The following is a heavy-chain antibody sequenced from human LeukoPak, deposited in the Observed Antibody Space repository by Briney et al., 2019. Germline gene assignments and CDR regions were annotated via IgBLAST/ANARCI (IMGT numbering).Heavy chain of an antibody. J-gene: IGHJ4*02. D-gene: IGHD3-10*01. CDR3: AKDLGLLWFGELPDY. Sequence: QTGGSLRLSCAASGFTFSSYGMHWVRQAPGKGLEWVAVISYDGSNKYYADSVKGRFTISRDNSKNTLYLQMNSLRAEDTAVYYCAKDLGLLWFGELPDYWGQGTLVTVSS. V-gene: IGHV3-30*18. CDR2: ISYDGSNK. CDR1: GFTFSSYG.